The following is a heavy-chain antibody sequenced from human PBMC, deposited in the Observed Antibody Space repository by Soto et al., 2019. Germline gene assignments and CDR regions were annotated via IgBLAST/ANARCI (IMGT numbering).Heavy chain of an antibody. J-gene: IGHJ5*02. CDR1: GGSISSSSYY. CDR3: ATAYDYSNYHWFDP. V-gene: IGHV4-39*01. D-gene: IGHD4-4*01. CDR2: IYYSGST. Sequence: QLQLQESGPGLVKPSETLSLPCTVSGGSISSSSYYWGWIRQPPGKGLEWIGSIYYSGSTYYNPSLNSRVTISVDTSKNQFSLRLSSVTAADTAVYYCATAYDYSNYHWFDPWGQGTLVTVSS.